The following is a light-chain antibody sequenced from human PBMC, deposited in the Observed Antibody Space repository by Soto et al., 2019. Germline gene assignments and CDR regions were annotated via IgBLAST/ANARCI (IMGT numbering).Light chain of an antibody. CDR3: QQYDDWLPIT. CDR1: QSVSTK. J-gene: IGKJ5*01. CDR2: GAS. Sequence: ETVMTQSPATLSVSPGERATLSCRASQSVSTKLAWYQQKPGQAPRLLIYGASTRATGIPARFSGSGSGTEFTRTVSSLQSEDFAVYYCQQYDDWLPITFGQGTRLEIK. V-gene: IGKV3D-15*01.